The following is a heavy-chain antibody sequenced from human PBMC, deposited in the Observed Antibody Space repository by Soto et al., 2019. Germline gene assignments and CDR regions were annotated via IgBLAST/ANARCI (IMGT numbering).Heavy chain of an antibody. CDR1: GGSFSGYY. CDR2: INHSGST. CDR3: ARQLVTHFDY. J-gene: IGHJ4*02. Sequence: SETLSFTCAVYGGSFSGYYWSWIRQPPGKGLEWIGEINHSGSTNYNPSLKSRVTISVDTSKNQFSLKLSSVTAADTAVYYCARQLVTHFDYWGQGTLVTVS. V-gene: IGHV4-34*01. D-gene: IGHD6-6*01.